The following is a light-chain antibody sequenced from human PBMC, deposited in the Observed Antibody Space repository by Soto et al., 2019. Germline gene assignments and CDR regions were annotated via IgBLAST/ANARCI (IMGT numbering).Light chain of an antibody. CDR3: CSYVWGRRDV. J-gene: IGLJ1*01. Sequence: QSAPTQPAAVSGSPGQSITISCTGTVRLVSWYQQHPGKVPKLIIYDDTKRPSGVSSRFSGSKSGNTASLTISGLQAEDEADYFGCSYVWGRRDVFGSGPKVTVL. CDR2: DDT. CDR1: VRL. V-gene: IGLV2-23*01.